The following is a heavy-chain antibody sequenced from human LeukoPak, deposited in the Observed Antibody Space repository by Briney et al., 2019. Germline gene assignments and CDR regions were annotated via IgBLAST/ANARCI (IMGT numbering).Heavy chain of an antibody. Sequence: SQTLSLTCTVSGGSVSSGDYYWSWIRQPPGKGVEWIAHIYNGVNTNYNPSLKSRVTISVDTSKNQFSLRLNSVTAADTAVYYCARSRAFNSGAFDPWGQGSLVTVSS. CDR3: ARSRAFNSGAFDP. J-gene: IGHJ5*02. V-gene: IGHV4-61*08. D-gene: IGHD1-26*01. CDR2: IYNGVNT. CDR1: GGSVSSGDYY.